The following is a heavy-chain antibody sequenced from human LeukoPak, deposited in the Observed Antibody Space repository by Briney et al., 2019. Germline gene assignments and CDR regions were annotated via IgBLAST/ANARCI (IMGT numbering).Heavy chain of an antibody. J-gene: IGHJ3*02. CDR3: AKDDQYCSSISCHYQFDAFDI. CDR1: GFTFSSYG. CDR2: IRYDGSNK. V-gene: IGHV3-30*02. Sequence: GGSLRLSCAASGFTFSSYGMHWVRQAPGKGLEWVAFIRYDGSNKYYADSVKGRFTISRDNSKNTLYLQMNSLRAEDTAVYYCAKDDQYCSSISCHYQFDAFDIWAKGQWSPSLQ. D-gene: IGHD2-2*01.